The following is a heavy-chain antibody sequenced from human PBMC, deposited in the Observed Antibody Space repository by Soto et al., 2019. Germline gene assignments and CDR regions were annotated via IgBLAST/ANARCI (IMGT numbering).Heavy chain of an antibody. CDR3: AHISRLPVEFYYMDV. Sequence: QITLKESGPTLVKPTQTLTLTCTFSGFSLTTGRVGVGWIRQPPGKALEWLALIYWDDDKRYSQSLKIRLTINKDTTRNQVGLTMTYMDTVDTATYFCAHISRLPVEFYYMDVLGKGTTVTVSS. D-gene: IGHD2-2*01. J-gene: IGHJ6*03. V-gene: IGHV2-5*02. CDR2: IYWDDDK. CDR1: GFSLTTGRVG.